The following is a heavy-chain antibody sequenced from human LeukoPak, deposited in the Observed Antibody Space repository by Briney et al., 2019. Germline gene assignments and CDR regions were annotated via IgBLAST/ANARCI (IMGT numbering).Heavy chain of an antibody. D-gene: IGHD4-11*01. CDR2: IRSKAYGGTT. J-gene: IGHJ4*02. V-gene: IGHV3-49*03. Sequence: GGSLRLSRTASGFTFGDYAMSWFRQAPGRGLEWVGFIRSKAYGGTTEYAASVKGRFTISRDDSKSIAYLQMNSLKTEDTAVYYCTRRTVTTPEYYFDYWGQGTLVTVSS. CDR1: GFTFGDYA. CDR3: TRRTVTTPEYYFDY.